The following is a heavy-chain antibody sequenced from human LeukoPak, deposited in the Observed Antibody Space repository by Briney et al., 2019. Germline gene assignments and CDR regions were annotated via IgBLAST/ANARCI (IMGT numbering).Heavy chain of an antibody. CDR2: INHSGST. V-gene: IGHV4-34*01. CDR3: ARWTLGVGATRADAFDI. Sequence: PSETLSLTCTVSGGSISSYYWSWIRQPPGKGLEWIGEINHSGSTNYNPSLKSRVTISVDTSKNQFSLKLDSVTAADTAVYYCARWTLGVGATRADAFDIWGQGTMVTVSS. D-gene: IGHD1-26*01. CDR1: GGSISSYY. J-gene: IGHJ3*02.